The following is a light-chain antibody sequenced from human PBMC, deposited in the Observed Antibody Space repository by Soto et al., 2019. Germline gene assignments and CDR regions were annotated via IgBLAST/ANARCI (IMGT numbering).Light chain of an antibody. Sequence: EIVLTQSPATLSLSPGERATLSCRASQSVSSYLAWYQQKPGQAPRLLIYDASNRATGIPARFSGSGSGTDFTLTISSLEPEDVAVYYCQQRSYLFTFGGGTKVEIK. CDR1: QSVSSY. V-gene: IGKV3-11*01. CDR2: DAS. CDR3: QQRSYLFT. J-gene: IGKJ4*01.